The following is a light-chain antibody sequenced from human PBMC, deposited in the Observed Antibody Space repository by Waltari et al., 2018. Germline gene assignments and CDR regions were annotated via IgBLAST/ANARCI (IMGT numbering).Light chain of an antibody. V-gene: IGKV1-39*01. CDR1: QNISSY. CDR3: QQSSGTPYT. CDR2: AAS. J-gene: IGKJ2*01. Sequence: DSQMTQSPFSLSASVGDRVSITCRGSQNISSYLNWFQQKPGKAPKVLIYAASSLQSGDPSRFSGSGSGTDCTLTISSLQPEDFATYYCQQSSGTPYTFGQGTKLEN.